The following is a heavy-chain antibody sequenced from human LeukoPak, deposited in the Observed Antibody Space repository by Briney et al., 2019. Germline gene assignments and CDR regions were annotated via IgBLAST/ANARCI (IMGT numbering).Heavy chain of an antibody. Sequence: AASVKVSCKASGGTFRNFAISWVRHAPGQGLENMGGIIPLFGRAEYAQSFQGRVTITADEPTSTAYMELSSLRLEDTALYYCASPKEDSDYYFDYWGQGTLVTVSS. J-gene: IGHJ4*02. CDR1: GGTFRNFA. V-gene: IGHV1-69*13. D-gene: IGHD4-11*01. CDR2: IIPLFGRA. CDR3: ASPKEDSDYYFDY.